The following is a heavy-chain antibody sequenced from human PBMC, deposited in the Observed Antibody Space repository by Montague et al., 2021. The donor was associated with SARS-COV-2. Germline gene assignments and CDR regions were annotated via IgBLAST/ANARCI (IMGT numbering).Heavy chain of an antibody. CDR1: GGSISDYY. J-gene: IGHJ4*02. CDR3: ARGTGYDYYFDC. Sequence: SETLSLTCSVSGGSISDYYWNWIRQPPGKGLEWIGYIYYNTGNTNYNPSLQSRATISLDTAKNQFYLHLRSVTAADTALYFCARGTGYDYYFDCWGLGTLVTVSS. V-gene: IGHV4-59*01. CDR2: IYYNTGNT. D-gene: IGHD5-12*01.